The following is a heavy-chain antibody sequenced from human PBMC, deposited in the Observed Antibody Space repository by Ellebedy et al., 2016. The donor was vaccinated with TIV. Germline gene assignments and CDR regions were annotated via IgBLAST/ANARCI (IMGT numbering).Heavy chain of an antibody. CDR2: INNNGST. J-gene: IGHJ4*02. CDR3: ATYKMGRLDH. Sequence: MPSETLSLTCAVYGGSFSGYYWSWIRQPPGKGPEWIGEINNNGSTNYNPSLKSRVSISVDTPKNHFSLRLRSVTAADTAVYYCATYKMGRLDHWGQGTLVTVSS. D-gene: IGHD1-1*01. V-gene: IGHV4-34*01. CDR1: GGSFSGYY.